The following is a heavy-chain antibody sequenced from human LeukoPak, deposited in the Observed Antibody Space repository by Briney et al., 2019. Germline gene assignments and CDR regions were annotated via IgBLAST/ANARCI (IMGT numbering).Heavy chain of an antibody. V-gene: IGHV5-51*01. J-gene: IGHJ4*02. CDR3: ARQRYYYDSSGSSYYFDY. CDR2: IYPGDSDT. CDR1: GYSFTSYW. Sequence: GESLKISCKGSGYSFTSYWIGWVRQLPGKGLELMGIIYPGDSDTRYSPSFQGQVTISADKSISTAYLRWSSLKASDTAMYYCARQRYYYDSSGSSYYFDYWGQGTLVTVSS. D-gene: IGHD3-22*01.